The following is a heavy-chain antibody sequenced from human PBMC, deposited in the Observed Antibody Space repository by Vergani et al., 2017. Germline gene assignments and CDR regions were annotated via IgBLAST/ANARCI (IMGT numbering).Heavy chain of an antibody. D-gene: IGHD5-24*01. Sequence: QVQLVESGGGVVQPGRSLRLSCTPSSFKLGDYGMHWVRQAPGRVLEWVSMTWYEGNNNYYADSVKGRFTISKDISKNTLYLQMNSLRGDDTDVYYCARETRDTPSSIDYLDQGALVTVSS. J-gene: IGHJ4*02. CDR2: TWYEGNNN. V-gene: IGHV3-33*01. CDR1: SFKLGDYG. CDR3: ARETRDTPSSIDY.